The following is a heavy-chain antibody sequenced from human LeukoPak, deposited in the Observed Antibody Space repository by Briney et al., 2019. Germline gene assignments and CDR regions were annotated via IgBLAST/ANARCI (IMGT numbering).Heavy chain of an antibody. CDR2: ISSSSSYI. D-gene: IGHD6-19*01. J-gene: IGHJ4*02. V-gene: IGHV3-21*01. Sequence: GGSLRLSCAASGFTFSSYSMNWVRQAPGKGLEWVSSISSSSSYIYYADSVKGRFTISRDNAKNSLYLQMNSLRAEDTAVYYCARGSSSGWYPGNYWGQGTLVTVSS. CDR1: GFTFSSYS. CDR3: ARGSSSGWYPGNY.